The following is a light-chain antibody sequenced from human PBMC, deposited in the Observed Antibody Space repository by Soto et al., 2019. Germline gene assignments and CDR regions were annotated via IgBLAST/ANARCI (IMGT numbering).Light chain of an antibody. CDR3: QQLNSYPRT. V-gene: IGKV1-5*01. J-gene: IGKJ1*01. Sequence: DIQMTQSPSTLSGSVGDRVTITCRASQTISSWLAWYQQKPGKAPKLLIYVPSTLQSGVPSRFSGSGSGTEFTLTISSLQPEDFATYYCQQLNSYPRTFGQGTKVDIK. CDR2: VPS. CDR1: QTISSW.